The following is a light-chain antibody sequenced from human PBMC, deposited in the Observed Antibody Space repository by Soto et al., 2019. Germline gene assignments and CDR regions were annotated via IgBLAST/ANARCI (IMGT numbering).Light chain of an antibody. CDR3: QQYGTSSMYT. Sequence: EIVLTQSPGTLSLSPGERATLSCRASPSVSSTYLAWYQQKPGQAPRLLIYGGSSRATGIPDRFSGSGSGTDFTLTISRLEPEDFAVYYCQQYGTSSMYTFGQGTKVDIK. V-gene: IGKV3-20*01. CDR2: GGS. J-gene: IGKJ2*01. CDR1: PSVSSTY.